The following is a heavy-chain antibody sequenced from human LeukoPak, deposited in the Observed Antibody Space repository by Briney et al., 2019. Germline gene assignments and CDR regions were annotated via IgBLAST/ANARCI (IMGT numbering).Heavy chain of an antibody. D-gene: IGHD2-15*01. CDR3: ARSCSGGSCYSRYYFDY. J-gene: IGHJ4*02. CDR2: IIPIFGTA. CDR1: GGTFSSYA. Sequence: SVKVSYKASGGTFSSYAISWVRQAPGQGREWMGRIIPIFGTANYAQKFQGRVTITTDESTSTAYMELSSLRSEDTAVYYCARSCSGGSCYSRYYFDYWGQGTLVTVSS. V-gene: IGHV1-69*05.